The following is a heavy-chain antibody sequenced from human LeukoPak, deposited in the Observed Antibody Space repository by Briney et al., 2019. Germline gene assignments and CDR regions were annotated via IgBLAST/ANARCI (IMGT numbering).Heavy chain of an antibody. CDR2: IRPDANDG. CDR3: GSFGVMWEIDY. D-gene: IGHD1-26*01. V-gene: IGHV3-7*01. CDR1: GFTFSHYW. J-gene: IGHJ4*02. Sequence: GGSLRLSCAASGFTFSHYWMTWVRQAPGKGLEWVAIIRPDANDGSYVDSVKGRSTISRDNAKNSLYLQMHSLRAEDTAGYYCGSFGVMWEIDYWGQGTPVTVSS.